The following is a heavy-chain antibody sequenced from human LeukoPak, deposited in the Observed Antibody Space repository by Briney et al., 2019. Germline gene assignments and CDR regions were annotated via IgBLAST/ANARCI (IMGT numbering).Heavy chain of an antibody. V-gene: IGHV4-38-2*01. J-gene: IGHJ4*02. D-gene: IGHD1-1*01. CDR1: GYSISSGYY. CDR2: INHSGST. Sequence: PSETLSLTCAVSGYSISSGYYWGWIRQPPGKGLEWIGEINHSGSTNCNPSLKSRVTISVDTSKNQFSLKLSSVTAADTAVYYCARGSPPVPPLIDYWGQGTLVTVSS. CDR3: ARGSPPVPPLIDY.